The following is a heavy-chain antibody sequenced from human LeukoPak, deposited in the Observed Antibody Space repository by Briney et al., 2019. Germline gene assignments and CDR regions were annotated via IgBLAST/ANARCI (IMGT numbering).Heavy chain of an antibody. V-gene: IGHV4-59*12. CDR3: ARGADSSGYYSIFYFDY. CDR1: GGSISSYY. CDR2: IYYSGSA. D-gene: IGHD3-22*01. J-gene: IGHJ4*02. Sequence: SETLSLTCTVSGGSISSYYWSWIRQPPGKGLEWIGYIYYSGSANYDPSLKSRVTISVDTSKNQFSLKLSSVTAADTAVYYCARGADSSGYYSIFYFDYWGQGTLVTVSS.